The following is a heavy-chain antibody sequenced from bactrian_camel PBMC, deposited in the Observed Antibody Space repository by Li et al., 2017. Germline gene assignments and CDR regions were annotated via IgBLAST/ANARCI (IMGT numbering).Heavy chain of an antibody. CDR3: AAKRGSGWCYSLSDFDS. J-gene: IGHJ6*01. CDR2: VDGSGAT. Sequence: HVQLVESGGGSVQAGGSLRLSCAASGYSYGSDCMGWFRQAPGKEREAIACVDGSGATIYADSVKGRFTVSKDNDLNTQYLQMDSLKPDDTAIYYCAAKRGSGWCYSLSDFDSWGQGTQVTVS. CDR1: GYSYGSDC. V-gene: IGHV3S53*01. D-gene: IGHD3*01.